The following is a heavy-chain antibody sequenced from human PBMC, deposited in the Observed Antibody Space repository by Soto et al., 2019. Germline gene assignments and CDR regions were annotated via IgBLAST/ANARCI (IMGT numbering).Heavy chain of an antibody. CDR1: GYTFTSYG. J-gene: IGHJ6*03. CDR3: ARDHVGITIVRGVIIYYFMAV. Sequence: GASVKVSCKASGYTFTSYGISWVRQAPGQGLEWMGWISAYNGNTNYAQKLQGRVTMTTDTSTSTAYMELRSLRSDDTAVYYCARDHVGITIVRGVIIYYFMAVWGKGTTVTVSS. D-gene: IGHD3-10*01. V-gene: IGHV1-18*01. CDR2: ISAYNGNT.